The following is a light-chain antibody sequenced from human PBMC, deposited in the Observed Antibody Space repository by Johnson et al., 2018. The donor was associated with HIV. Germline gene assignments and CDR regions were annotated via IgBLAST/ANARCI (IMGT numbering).Light chain of an antibody. V-gene: IGLV1-51*01. CDR1: SSNIGNNY. CDR3: GTWDSSLSVYV. Sequence: LTQPPSVSAAPGQKVTISCSGSSSNIGNNYVSWYQQFPGTAPKLLIYDNNKRPSGIPDRFSGSKSGTSATLGITGLQTGDDADYYCGTWDSSLSVYVFGTGTKVTVL. J-gene: IGLJ1*01. CDR2: DNN.